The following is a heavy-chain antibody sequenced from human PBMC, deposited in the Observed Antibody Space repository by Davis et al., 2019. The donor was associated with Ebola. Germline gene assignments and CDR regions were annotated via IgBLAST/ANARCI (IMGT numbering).Heavy chain of an antibody. CDR1: GFTFSSYA. CDR3: AKAPDYRASH. J-gene: IGHJ4*02. Sequence: GESLKISCAASGFTFSSYAMSWVRQASGKGLEWVSAISGSGGSTYYADSVKGRFTISRDNSKNTLYLQMNSLRAEDTAVYYCAKAPDYRASHWGQGILVTVSS. CDR2: ISGSGGST. V-gene: IGHV3-23*01. D-gene: IGHD4-11*01.